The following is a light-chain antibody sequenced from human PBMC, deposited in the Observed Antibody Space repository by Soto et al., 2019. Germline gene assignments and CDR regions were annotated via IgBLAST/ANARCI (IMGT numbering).Light chain of an antibody. CDR3: QQYSSYWT. CDR2: DAT. V-gene: IGKV1-5*01. J-gene: IGKJ1*01. CDR1: QSISRW. Sequence: DIQMTQSPSSLSASVGHRFTITCRASQSISRWLAWYKQKPGNAPKHLIHDATSLESGVPSRLSGSGSGTEFTLTISSMKPEDFATYYCQQYSSYWTFAHGTKVDIK.